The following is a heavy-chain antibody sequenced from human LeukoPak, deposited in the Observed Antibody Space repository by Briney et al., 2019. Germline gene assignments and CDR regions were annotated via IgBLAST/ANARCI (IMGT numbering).Heavy chain of an antibody. V-gene: IGHV4-39*07. D-gene: IGHD7-27*01. Sequence: SETPSLTYTGGTISISNYYWGWIRQLPGKGLEWIGSIYHSGATFYNPSLKSRVTISVDRSKIHFSLNLTSVTAADTAVYCVRQGWGSRYFDHWGRGTRVTVSS. CDR1: GTISISNYY. J-gene: IGHJ2*01. CDR2: IYHSGAT. CDR3: VRQGWGSRYFDH.